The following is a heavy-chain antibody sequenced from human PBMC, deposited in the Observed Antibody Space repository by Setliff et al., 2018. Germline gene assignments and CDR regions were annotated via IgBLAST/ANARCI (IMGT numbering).Heavy chain of an antibody. V-gene: IGHV4-59*01. D-gene: IGHD1-1*01. CDR1: GVSIRSYY. Sequence: SETLSLTCTVSGVSIRSYYWSWIRQPPGKGLEWIGYIFYSGSSNYNPSLQSRVSISVDTSKNRLSLKLDSLTAADTAVYFCARLPRTATHFDYWGQGALVTVSS. J-gene: IGHJ4*02. CDR2: IFYSGSS. CDR3: ARLPRTATHFDY.